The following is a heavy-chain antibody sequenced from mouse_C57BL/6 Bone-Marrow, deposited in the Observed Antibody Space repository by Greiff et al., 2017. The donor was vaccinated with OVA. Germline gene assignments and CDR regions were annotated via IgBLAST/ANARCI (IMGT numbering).Heavy chain of an antibody. D-gene: IGHD1-1*01. CDR2: IRNKANNHAT. J-gene: IGHJ2*01. CDR1: GFTFSDAW. V-gene: IGHV6-6*01. CDR3: TRGITITTVVATGFDY. Sequence: EVHLVESGGGLVQPGGSMKLSCAASGFTFSDAWMDWVRQSPEKGLEWVAEIRNKANNHATYYAESVKGRFTISRDDSKSSVYLQMNSLRAEDTGIYYCTRGITITTVVATGFDYWGQGTTLTVSS.